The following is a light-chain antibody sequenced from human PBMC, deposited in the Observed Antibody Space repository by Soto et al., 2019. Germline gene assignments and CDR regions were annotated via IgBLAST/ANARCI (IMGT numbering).Light chain of an antibody. CDR3: QQYGSSST. Sequence: EIVMTQSPATLSVSPGERATLSCRASQGVSSNLAWYQQKPGQAPRLLIYGASTRATGIPARFSGSGSGTEFTLTISSLQSEDFAVYYCQQYGSSSTFGQGTKVDIK. J-gene: IGKJ1*01. CDR1: QGVSSN. V-gene: IGKV3D-15*01. CDR2: GAS.